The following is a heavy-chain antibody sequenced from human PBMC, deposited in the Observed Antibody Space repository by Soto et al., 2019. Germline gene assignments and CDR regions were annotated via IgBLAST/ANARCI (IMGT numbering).Heavy chain of an antibody. Sequence: GGSLRLSCAACGFTVSSNYMSWVRQAPGKGLEWVSVIYSGGGTYYADSVKGRFTISRDNSKNTLYLQMNSLRAEDTAVYYCAREGPICISTSCYGGVFGYYYGMDVWGQGTTVTVSS. CDR3: AREGPICISTSCYGGVFGYYYGMDV. CDR1: GFTVSSNY. CDR2: IYSGGGT. V-gene: IGHV3-53*01. D-gene: IGHD2-2*01. J-gene: IGHJ6*02.